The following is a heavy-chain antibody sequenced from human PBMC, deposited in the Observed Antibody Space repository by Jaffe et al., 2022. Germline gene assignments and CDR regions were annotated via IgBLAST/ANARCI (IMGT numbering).Heavy chain of an antibody. J-gene: IGHJ4*02. CDR3: AHRPDPIDSSGYYYFDY. CDR2: IYWDDDK. V-gene: IGHV2-5*02. D-gene: IGHD3-22*01. CDR1: GFSLSTSGVG. Sequence: QITLKESGPTLVKPTQTLTLTCTFSGFSLSTSGVGVGWIRQPPGKALEWLALIYWDDDKRYSPSLKSRLTITKDTSKNQVVLTMTNMDPVDTATYYCAHRPDPIDSSGYYYFDYWGQGTLVTVSS.